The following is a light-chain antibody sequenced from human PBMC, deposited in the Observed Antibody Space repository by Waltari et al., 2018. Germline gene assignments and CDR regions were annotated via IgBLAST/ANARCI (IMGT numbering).Light chain of an antibody. V-gene: IGLV8-61*01. CDR3: VLYMGSGSWV. Sequence: QTVVTQEPSFSVSPGGTVTLTCGLSSGSVSTSYYPSWYQQTPGQAPRTLIYSTNTRSSGVPERFSCSIRGNKAALTITGAQADDESDYYCVLYMGSGSWVFGGGTKLTVL. CDR1: SGSVSTSYY. CDR2: STN. J-gene: IGLJ3*02.